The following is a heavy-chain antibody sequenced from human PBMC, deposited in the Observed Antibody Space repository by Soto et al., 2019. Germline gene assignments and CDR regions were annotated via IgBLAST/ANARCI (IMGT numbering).Heavy chain of an antibody. Sequence: GGSLRLSCAASGFTFSGYSMNWVRQAPGKGLEWVSSISSSSSYIYYADSVKGRFTISRDNAKNSLYLQMNSLRAEDTAVYYCARDLHFDVLSGPPRAYMDVWGKGTTVTVSS. CDR3: ARDLHFDVLSGPPRAYMDV. CDR2: ISSSSSYI. V-gene: IGHV3-21*01. D-gene: IGHD3-3*01. CDR1: GFTFSGYS. J-gene: IGHJ6*03.